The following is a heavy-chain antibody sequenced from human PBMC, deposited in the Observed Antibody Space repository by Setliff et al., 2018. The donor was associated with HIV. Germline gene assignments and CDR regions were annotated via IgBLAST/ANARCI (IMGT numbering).Heavy chain of an antibody. J-gene: IGHJ4*02. CDR2: IFYSGST. Sequence: PSETLSLTCTVSGGSINSTYYWWGWIRQTPGKGLEWIGNIFYSGSTHYNPSLKSRVSLSVDTSKNQFSLKLTSVTAADTAVYYCARDGLLVAGIRFDYWGQGTLVTVSS. CDR3: ARDGLLVAGIRFDY. V-gene: IGHV4-39*02. D-gene: IGHD6-19*01. CDR1: GGSINSTYYW.